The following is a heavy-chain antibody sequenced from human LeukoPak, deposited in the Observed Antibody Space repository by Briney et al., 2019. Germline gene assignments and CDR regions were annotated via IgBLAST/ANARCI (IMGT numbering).Heavy chain of an antibody. CDR2: ISSSSDYI. J-gene: IGHJ3*02. CDR1: GFTFSRYT. CDR3: ARDSQAYFDGSGSFHGVAFDI. V-gene: IGHV3-21*01. Sequence: PGGSLRLSCAASGFTFSRYTMNWVRQAPGKGLEWVSSISSSSDYIYYAGSVNGRFTISRDNARNSLYLHMNSLRVEDTALYYCARDSQAYFDGSGSFHGVAFDIWGQGAMVTVSS. D-gene: IGHD3-22*01.